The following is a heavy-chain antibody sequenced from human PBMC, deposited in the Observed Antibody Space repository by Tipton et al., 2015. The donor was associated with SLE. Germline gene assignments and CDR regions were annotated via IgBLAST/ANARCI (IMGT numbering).Heavy chain of an antibody. CDR1: GYSLTNYG. D-gene: IGHD3-22*01. V-gene: IGHV1-18*01. CDR3: ARIRTMIGVVIQPDAFDI. J-gene: IGHJ3*02. CDR2: ISAYNGNT. Sequence: QSGAEVKKPGASVKVSCKASGYSLTNYGLTWVRQAPGQGLEWMGGISAYNGNTQYAQNIQGRVSMTTDTSTSTAYMELRSLSSDDTAVYYCARIRTMIGVVIQPDAFDIWGQGTMVTASS.